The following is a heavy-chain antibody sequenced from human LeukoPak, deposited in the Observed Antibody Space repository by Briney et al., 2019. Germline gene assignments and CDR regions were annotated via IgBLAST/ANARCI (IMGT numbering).Heavy chain of an antibody. Sequence: SETLSLTCTASGGSISSYYWSWIRQPPGKGLEWIGYIYYSGSTNYNPSLKSRVTISVDTSKNQFSLKLSSVTAADTAVYYCARHHSSTRFDAFDIWGQGTMVTVSS. D-gene: IGHD2-2*01. V-gene: IGHV4-59*08. CDR1: GGSISSYY. CDR3: ARHHSSTRFDAFDI. CDR2: IYYSGST. J-gene: IGHJ3*02.